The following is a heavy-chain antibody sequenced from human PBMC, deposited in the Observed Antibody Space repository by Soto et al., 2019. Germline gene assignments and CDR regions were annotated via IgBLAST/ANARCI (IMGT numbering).Heavy chain of an antibody. J-gene: IGHJ1*01. CDR1: GGSVNSGSYY. CDR3: VRSYTLMVAALGE. V-gene: IGHV4-61*01. CDR2: VFYSGNS. D-gene: IGHD3-16*01. Sequence: SETLSLTCTVSGGSVNSGSYYWNWIRQPLGKGLEWLGYVFYSGNSNYKPSVRSRVAISVDTSKNQFFLRLSSVTAADTAVYYCVRSYTLMVAALGEWGQGTLVTVSS.